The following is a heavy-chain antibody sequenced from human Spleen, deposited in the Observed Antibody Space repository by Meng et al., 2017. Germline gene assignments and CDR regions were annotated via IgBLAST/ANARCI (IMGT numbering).Heavy chain of an antibody. J-gene: IGHJ6*02. Sequence: GESLKISCAASGFTFSSYEMNWVRQAPGKGLEWVSYISSSGSTIYYADSVKGRFTISRDNAKNSLYLQMNSLRAEDTAVYYCARDPSGYSSGWYTYYYYYGMDVWGQGTTVTVSS. V-gene: IGHV3-48*03. CDR2: ISSSGSTI. CDR1: GFTFSSYE. D-gene: IGHD6-19*01. CDR3: ARDPSGYSSGWYTYYYYYGMDV.